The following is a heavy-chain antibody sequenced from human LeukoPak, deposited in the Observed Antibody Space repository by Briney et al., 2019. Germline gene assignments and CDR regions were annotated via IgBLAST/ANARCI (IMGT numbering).Heavy chain of an antibody. CDR3: ARTAKRAYYDSTLYNWFDP. V-gene: IGHV1-69*06. D-gene: IGHD3-22*01. CDR2: IIPIFGTA. Sequence: ASVKVSCKASGYSFTTYYLNWVRQAPGQGLEWMGGIIPIFGTANYAQNFQGRVTITADKFTSIVYMELRSLRSEDTAVYYCARTAKRAYYDSTLYNWFDPWGQGTLVTVSS. J-gene: IGHJ5*02. CDR1: GYSFTTYY.